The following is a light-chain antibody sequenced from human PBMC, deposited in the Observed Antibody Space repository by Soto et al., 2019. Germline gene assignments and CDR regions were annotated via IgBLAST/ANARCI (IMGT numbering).Light chain of an antibody. V-gene: IGLV2-14*01. CDR3: SSYTSSSTLVV. J-gene: IGLJ2*01. CDR2: EVS. CDR1: SSDVGGYNY. Sequence: QSALTQPASVSGSPGQSITISCTGTSSDVGGYNYVSWYQQHPGKAPKLIIYEVSNRPSGVSNRLSGSKSGNTATLTISGLQAEDEADYHCSSYTSSSTLVVFGGGTKLTVL.